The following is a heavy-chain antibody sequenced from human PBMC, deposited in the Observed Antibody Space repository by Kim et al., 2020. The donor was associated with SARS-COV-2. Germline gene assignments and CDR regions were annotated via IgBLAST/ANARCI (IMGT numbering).Heavy chain of an antibody. D-gene: IGHD2-15*01. V-gene: IGHV3-33*01. CDR3: AREKVDIVVVVAAKYYYSGVAV. CDR1: GFTFSSYG. Sequence: GGSLRLSCAASGFTFSSYGMHWVRQAPGKGLEWVAVIWYDGSNKYYADSVKGRFTISRDNSKNTLYLQMNSLRAEDTAVYYCAREKVDIVVVVAAKYYYSGVAVWGQGTTITVSS. J-gene: IGHJ6*01. CDR2: IWYDGSNK.